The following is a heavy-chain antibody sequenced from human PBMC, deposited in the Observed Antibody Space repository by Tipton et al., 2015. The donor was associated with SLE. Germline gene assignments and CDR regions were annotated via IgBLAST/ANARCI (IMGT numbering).Heavy chain of an antibody. D-gene: IGHD2-2*01. Sequence: EASGFTFSSYSMNWVRQAPGKGLEWVSYISSSSSTIYYADSVKGRFTISRDNAKNSLYLQMNSLRAEDTAVYYCARGGSSVVVPAGAFDIWGQGTMATVSS. CDR1: GFTFSSYS. J-gene: IGHJ3*02. CDR3: ARGGSSVVVPAGAFDI. CDR2: ISSSSSTI. V-gene: IGHV3-48*01.